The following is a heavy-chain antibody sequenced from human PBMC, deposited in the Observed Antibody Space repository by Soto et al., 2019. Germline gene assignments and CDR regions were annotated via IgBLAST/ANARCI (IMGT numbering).Heavy chain of an antibody. CDR2: ISYDGNTQ. CDR3: ATKARVTYSAYYGMDV. Sequence: QVQLVESGGGVVQPGRSLRLSCEASGFTFNTSGMHWVRQAPDKRLEWVAVISYDGNTQYYGDSVKGRFTISRDNAKSNLYLQMDSLKTEDTSVYDCATKARVTYSAYYGMDVWGQGTTVTVSS. V-gene: IGHV3-30*03. J-gene: IGHJ6*02. D-gene: IGHD2-15*01. CDR1: GFTFNTSG.